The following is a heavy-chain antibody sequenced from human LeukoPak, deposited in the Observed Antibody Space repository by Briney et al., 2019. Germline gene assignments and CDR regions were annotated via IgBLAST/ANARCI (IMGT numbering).Heavy chain of an antibody. CDR2: ISSSGSTI. D-gene: IGHD6-6*01. Sequence: GGSLRLSCAASGFTFSSYEMNWFRQAPGKGLEWVSYISSSGSTIYYADSVKGRFTISRDNAKNSLYLQMNSLRAEDTAVYYCARDQRYSSSSGGIDYWGQGTLVTVSS. CDR1: GFTFSSYE. J-gene: IGHJ4*02. CDR3: ARDQRYSSSSGGIDY. V-gene: IGHV3-48*03.